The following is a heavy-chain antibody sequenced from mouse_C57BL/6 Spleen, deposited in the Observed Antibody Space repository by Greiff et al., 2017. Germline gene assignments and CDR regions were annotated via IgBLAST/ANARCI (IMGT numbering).Heavy chain of an antibody. CDR1: GYSFTGYY. CDR3: ARWGSGYGFAY. D-gene: IGHD3-2*02. V-gene: IGHV1-42*01. CDR2: INPSTGGT. Sequence: VQLQQSGPELVKPGASVKISCKASGYSFTGYYMNWVKQSPEKSLEWIGEINPSTGGTTYNKKFKAKATLTVDKSSSTAYMQLKSLTSEDSAVYYCARWGSGYGFAYWGQGTLVTVSA. J-gene: IGHJ3*01.